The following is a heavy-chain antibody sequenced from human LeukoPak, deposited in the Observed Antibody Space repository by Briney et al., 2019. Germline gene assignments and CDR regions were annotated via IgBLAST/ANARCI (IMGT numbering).Heavy chain of an antibody. V-gene: IGHV1-18*01. Sequence: ASVKVSCKASGYTFTSYGISWVRQAPGQGLEWMGWISAYNGNTNYAQKLQGRVTMTTDTSTSTAYMELRSLRSDDTAVYYCARAQNPYCSGGSCYGGWFDPWGREPWSPSPQ. CDR2: ISAYNGNT. CDR1: GYTFTSYG. D-gene: IGHD2-15*01. J-gene: IGHJ5*02. CDR3: ARAQNPYCSGGSCYGGWFDP.